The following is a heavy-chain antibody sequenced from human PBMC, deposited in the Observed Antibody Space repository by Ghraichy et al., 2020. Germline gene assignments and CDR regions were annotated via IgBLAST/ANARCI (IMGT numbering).Heavy chain of an antibody. J-gene: IGHJ2*01. V-gene: IGHV1-69*06. Sequence: SVKVSCKASGGTFSSYAISWVRQAPGQGLEWMGGIIPIFGTANYAQKFQGRVTITADKSTSTAYMELSSLRSEDTAVYYCARSQGQLASYYWYFDLWGRGTLVTVSS. D-gene: IGHD6-6*01. CDR2: IIPIFGTA. CDR1: GGTFSSYA. CDR3: ARSQGQLASYYWYFDL.